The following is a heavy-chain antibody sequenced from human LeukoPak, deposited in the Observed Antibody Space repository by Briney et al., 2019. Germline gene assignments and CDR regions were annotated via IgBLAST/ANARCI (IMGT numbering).Heavy chain of an antibody. D-gene: IGHD3-10*01. CDR1: GFTFSSFN. Sequence: GGSLRLSCAASGFTFSSFNMNWVRQAPGKGLEWVSSVSSSGSSYIYYSDSVQGRFTISRDNAKNSLYLQMNRLRAEDTAVYYCARWPLDYYGSGSYYPYYYYGVDVWGQGTTVTVSS. CDR3: ARWPLDYYGSGSYYPYYYYGVDV. V-gene: IGHV3-21*01. CDR2: VSSSGSSYI. J-gene: IGHJ6*02.